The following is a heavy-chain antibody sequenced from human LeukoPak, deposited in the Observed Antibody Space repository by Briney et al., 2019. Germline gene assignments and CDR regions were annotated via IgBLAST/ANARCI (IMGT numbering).Heavy chain of an antibody. Sequence: PSETLSLTCAVYGGSFSGYYWSWIRQPPGKGLEWIGEINHSGSTNYNPSLKSRVTISVDTSKNQFSPKLSSVTAADTAVYYCARAYQLLYAWFDPWGQGTLVTVSS. D-gene: IGHD2-2*02. CDR1: GGSFSGYY. CDR2: INHSGST. J-gene: IGHJ5*02. V-gene: IGHV4-34*01. CDR3: ARAYQLLYAWFDP.